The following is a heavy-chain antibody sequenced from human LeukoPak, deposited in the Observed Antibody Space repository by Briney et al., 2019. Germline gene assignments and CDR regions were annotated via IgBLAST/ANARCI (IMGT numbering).Heavy chain of an antibody. CDR3: ARDSPYYDILSGYYKALYFDY. Sequence: ASVNVSCKPCGGTFRSYGISWLRQAPGHAREGMGWVSAYNVYTNYAQKLEGKVTMSTDTSTSTAYMELRSLRSDDTAVYYCARDSPYYDILSGYYKALYFDYWGKGTLVTVSS. CDR1: GGTFRSYG. V-gene: IGHV1-18*01. J-gene: IGHJ4*02. CDR2: VSAYNVYT. D-gene: IGHD3-9*01.